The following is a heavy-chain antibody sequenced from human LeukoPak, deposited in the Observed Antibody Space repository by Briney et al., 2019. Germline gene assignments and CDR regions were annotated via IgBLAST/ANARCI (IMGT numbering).Heavy chain of an antibody. J-gene: IGHJ5*02. D-gene: IGHD2-21*02. CDR3: AKGVPLHIVVVTAIRT. V-gene: IGHV1-2*02. CDR2: INPNSGGT. CDR1: GYTFTGYY. Sequence: ASVKVSCKASGYTFTGYYMHWVRQAPGQGLEWMGWINPNSGGTNYAQKFQGRVTMTRDTSISTAYMELSRLRSDDTAVYYCAKGVPLHIVVVTAIRTWGQGTLVTVSS.